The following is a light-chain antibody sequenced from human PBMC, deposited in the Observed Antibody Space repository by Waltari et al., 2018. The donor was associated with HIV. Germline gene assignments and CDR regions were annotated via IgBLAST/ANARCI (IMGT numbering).Light chain of an antibody. V-gene: IGLV1-47*01. CDR2: KNN. Sequence: QAVLTQTPSASASPGQKITISCSGSDSNVGSHYVYWYHQVPGRAPKTLLYKNNQRSSGVPDRFSGSKSGTSASLTISGLRSEDEGTYFCGAWDDNLRGLFGAGTKLTVL. J-gene: IGLJ2*01. CDR1: DSNVGSHY. CDR3: GAWDDNLRGL.